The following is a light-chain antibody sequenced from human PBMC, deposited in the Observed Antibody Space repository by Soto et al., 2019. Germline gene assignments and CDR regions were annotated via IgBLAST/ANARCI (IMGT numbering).Light chain of an antibody. J-gene: IGKJ1*01. CDR1: QSLLHSSGYHY. V-gene: IGKV2-28*01. Sequence: DIVLTQSPLSLPVTPGEPASMSCRASQSLLHSSGYHYLDWYLQKPGQSPQLLIYLGSNRSSGVLDRLSCSGAGADFSLNISRGEDEDVGVYYCLQALQPPPPFGQGTKVEIK. CDR3: LQALQPPPP. CDR2: LGS.